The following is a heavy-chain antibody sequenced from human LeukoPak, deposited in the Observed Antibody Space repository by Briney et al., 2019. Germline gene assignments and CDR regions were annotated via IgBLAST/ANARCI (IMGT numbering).Heavy chain of an antibody. D-gene: IGHD1-7*01. CDR1: GGSISSYY. V-gene: IGHV4-4*07. CDR2: IYTSGST. CDR3: ARDGTNWNYRYYYYYMDV. J-gene: IGHJ6*03. Sequence: SETLSLTCTVSGGSISSYYWSWIRQPAGKGLEWIGRIYTSGSTNYNPPLKSRVTISVDKSKNQFSLKLSSVTAADTAVYYCARDGTNWNYRYYYYYMDVWGKGTTVTVSS.